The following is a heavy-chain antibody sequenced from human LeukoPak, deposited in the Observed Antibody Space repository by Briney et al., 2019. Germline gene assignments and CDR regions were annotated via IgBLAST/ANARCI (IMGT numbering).Heavy chain of an antibody. V-gene: IGHV3-23*01. CDR1: GFTFSSYA. D-gene: IGHD3-10*01. J-gene: IGHJ4*02. Sequence: PGGSLRLSCAASGFTFSSYAMSWVRQAPGKGLEWVSAISGSGGTTNYADSVKGRFTISRDNSKNTLSLQMNSLRADDTAVYYCAKSLVLLWPSTQVDYWGQGTLVTVSS. CDR2: ISGSGGTT. CDR3: AKSLVLLWPSTQVDY.